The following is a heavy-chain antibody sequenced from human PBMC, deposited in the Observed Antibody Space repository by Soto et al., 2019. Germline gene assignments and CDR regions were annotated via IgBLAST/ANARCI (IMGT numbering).Heavy chain of an antibody. CDR1: GFTFSSYA. CDR3: AKDTDKGYDSSGYYFCQFY. J-gene: IGHJ4*02. Sequence: GGSLRLSCAASGFTFSSYAMSWVRQAPGKGLEWVSAISGSGGSTYYADSVKGRFTISRDNSKNTLYLQMNSLRAKDTAVYYCAKDTDKGYDSSGYYFCQFYWGQGTLVTVSS. V-gene: IGHV3-23*01. CDR2: ISGSGGST. D-gene: IGHD3-22*01.